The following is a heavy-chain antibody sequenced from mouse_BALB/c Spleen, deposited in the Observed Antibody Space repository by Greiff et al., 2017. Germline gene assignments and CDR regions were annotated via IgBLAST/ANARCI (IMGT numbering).Heavy chain of an antibody. CDR2: ISDGGSYT. J-gene: IGHJ4*01. V-gene: IGHV5-4*02. CDR3: ARDQDDGYYAMDD. CDR1: GFTFSDYY. Sequence: DVHLVESGGGLVKPGGSLKLSCAASGFTFSDYYMYWVRQTPEKRREWVATISDGGSYTYYPDSVKGRFTISRDNAKNNLYLQMSSLKSEDTAMSYCARDQDDGYYAMDDWGQGTSVTVSS. D-gene: IGHD2-3*01.